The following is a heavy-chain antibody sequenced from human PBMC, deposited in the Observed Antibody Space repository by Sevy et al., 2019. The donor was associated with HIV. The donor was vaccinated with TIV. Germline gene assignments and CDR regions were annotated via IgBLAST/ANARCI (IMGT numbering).Heavy chain of an antibody. D-gene: IGHD6-6*01. Sequence: GGSLRLSCAVSGFTFSSYAMHWVRQAPGKGLEWVAVISYDGSNKYYADSVKGRFTISRDNSKNTLYLQMNSLRAEDTAVYYCARDGVAARPSNLFDYWGQGTLVTVSS. CDR1: GFTFSSYA. J-gene: IGHJ4*02. V-gene: IGHV3-30-3*01. CDR3: ARDGVAARPSNLFDY. CDR2: ISYDGSNK.